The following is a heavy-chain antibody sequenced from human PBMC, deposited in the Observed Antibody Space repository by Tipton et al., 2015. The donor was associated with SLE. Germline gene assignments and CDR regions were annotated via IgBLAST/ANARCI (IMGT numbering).Heavy chain of an antibody. J-gene: IGHJ3*02. D-gene: IGHD6-25*01. CDR2: IYYSGST. Sequence: TLSLTCAVYGGSFSSYYWSWIRQPPGKGLERIGYIYYSGSTNYNPSLKSRVTISINTSKNQFSLNLSSVTAADTAVYFCARGVRYSSGQSAFDIWGQGTMVSVSS. V-gene: IGHV4-59*12. CDR1: GGSFSSYY. CDR3: ARGVRYSSGQSAFDI.